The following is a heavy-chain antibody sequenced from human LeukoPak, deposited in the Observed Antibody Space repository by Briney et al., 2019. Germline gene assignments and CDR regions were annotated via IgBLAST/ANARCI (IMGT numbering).Heavy chain of an antibody. Sequence: QAGGSLRLSCAASGFTFSSYAMSWVRQAPGKGLEWVSAISGSGGSTYYADSVKGRFTISRDNSKNTLYLQMNSLRAEDTAVYYCAKNIVVVVAATHYFDYWGQGTLVTVSS. CDR3: AKNIVVVVAATHYFDY. J-gene: IGHJ4*02. CDR2: ISGSGGST. V-gene: IGHV3-23*01. CDR1: GFTFSSYA. D-gene: IGHD2-15*01.